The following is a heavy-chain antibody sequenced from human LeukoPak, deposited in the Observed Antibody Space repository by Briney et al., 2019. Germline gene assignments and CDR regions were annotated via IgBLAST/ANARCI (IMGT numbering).Heavy chain of an antibody. J-gene: IGHJ3*02. D-gene: IGHD3-10*01. Sequence: SETLSLTCTVSGGSISSSSYYWGWIRQPPGKGLEWIGSIYYSGSTYYNPSLKSRVTISVDTSKNQFSLKLSSVTAADTAVYYCARDRTVRGVTVDAFDIWGQGTVVTVSS. CDR3: ARDRTVRGVTVDAFDI. CDR1: GGSISSSSYY. CDR2: IYYSGST. V-gene: IGHV4-39*07.